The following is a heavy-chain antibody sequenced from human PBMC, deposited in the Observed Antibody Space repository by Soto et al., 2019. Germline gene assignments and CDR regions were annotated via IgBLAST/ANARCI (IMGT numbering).Heavy chain of an antibody. V-gene: IGHV3-23*01. CDR1: GFTFSSYA. CDR2: ISGSGGST. CDR3: VKDGRGDMNEYYYDSTDIDY. D-gene: IGHD3-22*01. J-gene: IGHJ4*02. Sequence: GGSLRLSCAASGFTFSSYAMSWVRQAPGKGLEWVSAISGSGGSTYYADSVKGRFTISRDNSKNTLYLQMNSLRAEETAVYYCVKDGRGDMNEYYYDSTDIDYWGQGTLVTVPS.